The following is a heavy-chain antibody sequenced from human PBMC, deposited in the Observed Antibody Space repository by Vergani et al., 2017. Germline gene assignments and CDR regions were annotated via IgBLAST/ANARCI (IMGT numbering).Heavy chain of an antibody. CDR3: TTEVAAESTTCAVVVR. CDR2: INWTSDSI. CDR1: GFTFDDYA. V-gene: IGHV3-9*01. J-gene: IGHJ4*02. Sequence: EVQLVESGGGLVQPGRSLRLSCAASGFTFDDYAMHWVRQAPGKGMEWVSGINWTSDSIAYADSVKGRFTISRDNAKNSLYLQMNTLKTEDTATYYCTTEVAAESTTCAVVVRWGQGTLVTVSS. D-gene: IGHD2-15*01.